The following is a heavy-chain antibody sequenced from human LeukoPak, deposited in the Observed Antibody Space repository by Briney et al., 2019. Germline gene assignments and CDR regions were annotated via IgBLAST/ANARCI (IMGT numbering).Heavy chain of an antibody. CDR1: GFTLSLYW. CDR3: VRQMIRFWFDP. Sequence: PGGSLRLSCAASGFTLSLYWMTWVRQSPGKGLEWVADINPDGSQKYSVDSVKGRFTISRDNAKNSLFLQMNSLRAEDTAVYYCVRQMIRFWFDPWGQGTQVTVSS. D-gene: IGHD3-16*01. J-gene: IGHJ5*02. V-gene: IGHV3-7*01. CDR2: INPDGSQK.